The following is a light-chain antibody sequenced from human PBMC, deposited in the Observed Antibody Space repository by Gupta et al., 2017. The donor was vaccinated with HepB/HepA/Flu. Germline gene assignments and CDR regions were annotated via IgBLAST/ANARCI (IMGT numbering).Light chain of an antibody. Sequence: SSELTQDPAVSVALGQTVRITCQGDSLRSYYASWYQQKPGPAPVLVIYGKNNRPSGIPDRFSGSSSGNTASLTITGAQAEDEADYYCNSRDSSGNHSPVVFGGGTKLTVL. CDR3: NSRDSSGNHSPVV. J-gene: IGLJ2*01. CDR1: SLRSYY. V-gene: IGLV3-19*01. CDR2: GKN.